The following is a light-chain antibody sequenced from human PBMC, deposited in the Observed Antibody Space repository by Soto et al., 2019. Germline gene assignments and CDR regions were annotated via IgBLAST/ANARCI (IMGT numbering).Light chain of an antibody. CDR1: QSVSTTY. J-gene: IGKJ2*01. CDR3: QQYGSLPYT. CDR2: DAS. V-gene: IGKV3-20*01. Sequence: EIVLTQSPGTLSLSPGERPTLSCRASQSVSTTYLAWYQQKPGQAPRLLIYDASSRAPGMADRFSGSGSGTDFTLTISRLEPEDFAVYYGQQYGSLPYTFGQGTKLEIK.